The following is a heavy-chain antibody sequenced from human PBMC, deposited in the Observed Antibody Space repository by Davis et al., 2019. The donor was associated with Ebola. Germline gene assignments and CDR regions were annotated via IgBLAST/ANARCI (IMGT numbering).Heavy chain of an antibody. J-gene: IGHJ6*04. CDR2: IYYSGST. CDR1: GGSISSSSYY. D-gene: IGHD4-17*01. V-gene: IGHV4-39*01. CDR3: ARGLTTVNTWGYYYYGMDV. Sequence: SETLSLTCTVSGGSISSSSYYWGWIRQPPGKGLEWIGSIYYSGSTYYNPSLKSRVTISVDTSKNQFSLKLSSVTAADTAVYYCARGLTTVNTWGYYYYGMDVWGKGTTVTVSS.